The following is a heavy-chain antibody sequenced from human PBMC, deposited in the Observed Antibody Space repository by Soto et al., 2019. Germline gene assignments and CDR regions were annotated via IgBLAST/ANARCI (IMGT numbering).Heavy chain of an antibody. Sequence: QVQLVQSGAEVKKPGSSVTVSCTVSGDTFSTSTINWVRQAPRQGLEWMGRIIPVLGPPNYSQTFQGRLTITADTSTNTVYMELSSLRSEDTAVYLCSRRGDDRLSVDFVRGGQGTLVTVSS. CDR1: GDTFSTST. CDR2: IIPVLGPP. D-gene: IGHD2-2*03. J-gene: IGHJ1*01. V-gene: IGHV1-69*08. CDR3: SRRGDDRLSVDFVR.